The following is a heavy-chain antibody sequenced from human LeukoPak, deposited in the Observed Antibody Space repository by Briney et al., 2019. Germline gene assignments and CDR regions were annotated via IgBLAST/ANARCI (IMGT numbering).Heavy chain of an antibody. J-gene: IGHJ3*02. V-gene: IGHV3-7*01. CDR1: GFSFSSYW. Sequence: GGSLRLSCAASGFSFSSYWMTWVRQAPGKGLEWVANMNQDGSEKYYVDSVKGRFTISRENAKNSLYLQINSLRAEDTAVYYCARRGRYCSSTSCSLLGAFDIWGQGTMVTVSS. D-gene: IGHD2-2*01. CDR3: ARRGRYCSSTSCSLLGAFDI. CDR2: MNQDGSEK.